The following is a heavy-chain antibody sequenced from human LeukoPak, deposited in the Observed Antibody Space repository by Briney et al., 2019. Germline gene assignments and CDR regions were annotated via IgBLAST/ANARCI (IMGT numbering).Heavy chain of an antibody. CDR2: IYYSGST. Sequence: SETLSLTCTVSGGSISSGDYYWSWIRQPPGKGLEWIGYIYYSGSTYYNPSLKSQVTISVDTSKNQFSLKLSSVTAADTAVYYCARVRSGGNFYYYYMDVWGKGTTVTVSS. D-gene: IGHD2-15*01. J-gene: IGHJ6*03. CDR3: ARVRSGGNFYYYYMDV. CDR1: GGSISSGDYY. V-gene: IGHV4-30-4*08.